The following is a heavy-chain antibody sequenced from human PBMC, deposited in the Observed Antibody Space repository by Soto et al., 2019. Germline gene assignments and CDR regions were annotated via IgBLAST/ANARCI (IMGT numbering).Heavy chain of an antibody. V-gene: IGHV3-73*01. CDR3: SRHGARWEDWFDP. J-gene: IGHJ5*02. D-gene: IGHD1-26*01. CDR2: IKNKPNNYET. Sequence: PGGSLRLSCAAFGFTFSGSAMHWVRQAPGKGLEWVAQIKNKPNNYETSYAASVKGRFTISRDDSRNTAYLQMSNLKTEDTAIYYCSRHGARWEDWFDPWGQGTLVTVSS. CDR1: GFTFSGSA.